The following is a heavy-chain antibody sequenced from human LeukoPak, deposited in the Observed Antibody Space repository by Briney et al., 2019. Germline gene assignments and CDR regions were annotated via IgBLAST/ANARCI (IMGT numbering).Heavy chain of an antibody. CDR3: ARSGPFDY. CDR2: INHSGST. Sequence: SETLSLTCAVYGGSFSGYYWSWIRQPPGKGLEWIGEINHSGSTNYNPSLKSRVTISVDTSKNQFPLKLSSVTAADTAVYYCARSGPFDYWGQGTLVTVSS. J-gene: IGHJ4*02. V-gene: IGHV4-34*01. D-gene: IGHD1-26*01. CDR1: GGSFSGYY.